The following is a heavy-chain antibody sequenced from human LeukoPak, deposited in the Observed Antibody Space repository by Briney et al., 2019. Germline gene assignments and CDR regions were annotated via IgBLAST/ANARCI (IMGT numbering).Heavy chain of an antibody. Sequence: PGGSLRLSCAASGFTFNNYAMSWVRQAPGKGLEWVSAISGSGGSTYYAGGSTYYADSVKGRFTISRDNSKNTLYLQMNSLRAEDTAVYFCAKDGRYNYDSSGYYYGSHFDYWGQGTLVTVSS. CDR2: ISGSGGSTYYAGGST. CDR3: AKDGRYNYDSSGYYYGSHFDY. J-gene: IGHJ4*02. V-gene: IGHV3-23*01. D-gene: IGHD3-22*01. CDR1: GFTFNNYA.